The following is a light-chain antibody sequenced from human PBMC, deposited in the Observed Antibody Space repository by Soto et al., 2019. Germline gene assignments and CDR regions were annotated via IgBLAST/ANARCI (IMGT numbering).Light chain of an antibody. V-gene: IGKV1-5*03. CDR1: QSISSW. J-gene: IGKJ1*01. Sequence: DIQMTQSPSTLSASVGDRVTITCRASQSISSWLAWYQQKPGKDPKLLIYKASSLESGVPSRFSGSGSGTEFTITISSRQPDYFATYYCQQYNRYSRTFGQGTKVEIK. CDR3: QQYNRYSRT. CDR2: KAS.